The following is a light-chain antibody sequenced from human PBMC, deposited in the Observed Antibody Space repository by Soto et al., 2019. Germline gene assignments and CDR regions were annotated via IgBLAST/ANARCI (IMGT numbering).Light chain of an antibody. V-gene: IGKV1-39*01. CDR1: QSIGSY. CDR2: GAS. J-gene: IGKJ2*01. CDR3: QQSYSTLMYT. Sequence: DIQLTQSPSSLSASIGDRVTITCRASQSIGSYLSWYQHKQGKAPKLLIFGASYLKGGVPSRFSGSGSGTDFTLTITSLDPEDFATYSCQQSYSTLMYTFGQGTKLEI.